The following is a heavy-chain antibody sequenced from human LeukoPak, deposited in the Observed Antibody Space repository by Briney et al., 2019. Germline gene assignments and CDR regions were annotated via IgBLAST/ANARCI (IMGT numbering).Heavy chain of an antibody. J-gene: IGHJ5*02. CDR1: GFTFSSYS. CDR2: IKQDGSEK. Sequence: GGSLRLSCAASGFTFSSYSMNWVRQAPGKGLEWVANIKQDGSEKYYVDSVKGRFTISTDIAKRSLYLQMNSLRAEDTAVYYCAGGGSWGQGTLVTVSS. V-gene: IGHV3-7*04. CDR3: AGGGS.